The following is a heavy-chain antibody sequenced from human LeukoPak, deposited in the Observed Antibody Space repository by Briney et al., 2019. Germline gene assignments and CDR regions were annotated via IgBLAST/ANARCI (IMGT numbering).Heavy chain of an antibody. CDR2: ISSSGSTI. CDR1: GFTFSSYE. J-gene: IGHJ6*04. V-gene: IGHV3-48*03. D-gene: IGHD3-9*01. Sequence: GGSLRLSCAASGFTFSSYEMNWVRQAPGKGLEWVSYISSSGSTIYYADSVKGRFTISRDNTKNSLYLRMNSLRAEDTAVYYCLAGYDILTGYYDAYYYYGMDVRGKGTTVTVSS. CDR3: LAGYDILTGYYDAYYYYGMDV.